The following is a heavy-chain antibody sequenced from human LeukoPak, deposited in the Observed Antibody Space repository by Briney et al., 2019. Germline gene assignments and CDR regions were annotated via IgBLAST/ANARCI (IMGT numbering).Heavy chain of an antibody. CDR1: GFTVSSNH. J-gene: IGHJ4*02. D-gene: IGHD2-2*01. Sequence: GGSLRLSCVASGFTVSSNHMNWVRQAPGKGLEWVSIIYSGGTTCYADSVKGRFTISRDNSKNTLYLQMNSLRAEDTAVYYCARDSSSHYYFDYWGQGTLVTVSS. CDR2: IYSGGTT. V-gene: IGHV3-53*01. CDR3: ARDSSSHYYFDY.